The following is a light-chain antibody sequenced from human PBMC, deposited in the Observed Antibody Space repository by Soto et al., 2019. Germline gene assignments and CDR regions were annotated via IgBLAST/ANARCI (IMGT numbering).Light chain of an antibody. CDR1: SSDVGGYNY. J-gene: IGLJ1*01. Sequence: SVLTQPPSASWSRGQSVAISCTGTSSDVGGYNYVSWYQQHPGKAPKLMIYEVNKRPSGVPDRFSGSKSGNTASLTVSGLQAEDDADYYCSSYAGSSNVFGTGTKVP. CDR2: EVN. CDR3: SSYAGSSNV. V-gene: IGLV2-8*01.